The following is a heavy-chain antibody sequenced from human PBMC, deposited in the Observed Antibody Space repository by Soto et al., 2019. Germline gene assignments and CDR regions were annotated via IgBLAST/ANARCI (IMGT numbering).Heavy chain of an antibody. CDR3: ARRVVLGNPTIYYFDY. D-gene: IGHD3-22*01. CDR1: GYSFTNYW. Sequence: RGESLKISCKGSGYSFTNYWIGWVRQMPGKGLEWMGIIYPGDSDTRYSPSVQGQVTISADKSISTAYLQWSSLKASDTAMYYCARRVVLGNPTIYYFDYWGQGTLVTVSS. CDR2: IYPGDSDT. V-gene: IGHV5-51*01. J-gene: IGHJ4*02.